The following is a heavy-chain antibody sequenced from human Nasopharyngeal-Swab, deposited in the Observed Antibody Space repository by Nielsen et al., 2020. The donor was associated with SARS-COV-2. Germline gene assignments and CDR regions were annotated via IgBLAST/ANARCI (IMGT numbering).Heavy chain of an antibody. CDR3: ARVRSRSSSFQGGMDV. V-gene: IGHV1-69*13. CDR2: IIPIFGTA. J-gene: IGHJ6*02. Sequence: SVKVSCKASGGTFSSYAISWVRQAPGQGLEWMGGIIPIFGTANYAQKFQGRVTITADESTSTAYMELSSLRSEDTAVYYCARVRSRSSSFQGGMDVWGQGTTVTVSS. D-gene: IGHD6-6*01. CDR1: GGTFSSYA.